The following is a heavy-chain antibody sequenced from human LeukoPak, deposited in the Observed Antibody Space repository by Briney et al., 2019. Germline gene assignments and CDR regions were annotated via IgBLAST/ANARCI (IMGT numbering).Heavy chain of an antibody. J-gene: IGHJ5*02. CDR2: IIPIFGTA. D-gene: IGHD2-2*01. CDR1: GGTFSSYA. Sequence: PSVKVSCKPSGGTFSSYAISWVRQAPGQGLEWMGGIIPIFGTANYAQKFQGRVTITADESTSTAYMELSSLRSEDTAVYYCARVTKYCSSTSCYYNWFDPWGQGTLVTVSS. V-gene: IGHV1-69*13. CDR3: ARVTKYCSSTSCYYNWFDP.